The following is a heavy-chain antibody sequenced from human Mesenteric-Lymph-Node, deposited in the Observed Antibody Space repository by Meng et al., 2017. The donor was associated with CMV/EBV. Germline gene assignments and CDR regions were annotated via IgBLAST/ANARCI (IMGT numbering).Heavy chain of an antibody. CDR3: ARDYALNSFSGMDV. CDR2: IRSKVYGETT. J-gene: IGHJ6*02. D-gene: IGHD2-21*01. V-gene: IGHV3-49*04. Sequence: GESLKISCRCSGFIFAAHGIHWVRQAPGKGLEWLGFIRSKVYGETTENAASVKGRFVISRDDLETTAYLEMNGLRTEDTAVYFCARDYALNSFSGMDVWGPGTTVTVSS. CDR1: GFIFAAHG.